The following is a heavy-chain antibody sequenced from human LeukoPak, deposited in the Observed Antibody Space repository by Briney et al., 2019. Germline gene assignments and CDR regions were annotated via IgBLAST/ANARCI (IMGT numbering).Heavy chain of an antibody. CDR3: TREDNWYFDL. CDR2: INTGSTYT. J-gene: IGHJ2*01. Sequence: GGSLRLSCAASGFTFSDYYMTWIRQAPGKGPEWLSYINTGSTYTNYANSVKGRFTISRDNAKNSLYLQLNSLRAEDTAVYYCTREDNWYFDLWGRATLVTVSS. V-gene: IGHV3-11*05. CDR1: GFTFSDYY.